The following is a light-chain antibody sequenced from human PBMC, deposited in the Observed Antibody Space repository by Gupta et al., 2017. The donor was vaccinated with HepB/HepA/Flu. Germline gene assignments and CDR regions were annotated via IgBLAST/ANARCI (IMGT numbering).Light chain of an antibody. V-gene: IGLV3-1*01. Sequence: SYELPLPPSWSVSPRQTASITCSGDKLGDKYACWYQQKPGQSPVLVIYQDSKRPSGIPERFSGSNSGNTATLTISGTQAMDEADYYCQAWDSSTAVFGGGTKLTVL. J-gene: IGLJ2*01. CDR3: QAWDSSTAV. CDR1: KLGDKY. CDR2: QDS.